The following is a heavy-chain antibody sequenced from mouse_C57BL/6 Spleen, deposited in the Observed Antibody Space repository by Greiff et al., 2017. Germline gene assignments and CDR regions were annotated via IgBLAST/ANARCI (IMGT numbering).Heavy chain of an antibody. V-gene: IGHV5-4*01. CDR1: GFTFSSYA. CDR3: AREITTVVATGYFDY. CDR2: ISDGGSYT. D-gene: IGHD1-1*01. J-gene: IGHJ2*01. Sequence: VKLVESGGGLVKPGGSLKLSCAASGFTFSSYAMSWVRQTPEKRLEWVATISDGGSYTYYPDNVKGRFTISRDNAKNNLYLQMSHLKSEDTAMYYCAREITTVVATGYFDYWGQGTTLTVSS.